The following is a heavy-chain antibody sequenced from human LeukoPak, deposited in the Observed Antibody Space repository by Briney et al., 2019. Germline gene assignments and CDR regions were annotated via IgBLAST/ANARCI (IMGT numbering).Heavy chain of an antibody. Sequence: SGGSLRLSCAASGFTFSSYSMNWVRQAPGKGLEWVSSISSSSSYIYYADSVKGRFTISRDNAKNSLYLQMNSLRAEDTAVYYCARPRVLWDAFDIWGQGTMVTVSS. CDR1: GFTFSSYS. CDR2: ISSSSSYI. V-gene: IGHV3-21*01. CDR3: ARPRVLWDAFDI. J-gene: IGHJ3*02. D-gene: IGHD3-10*01.